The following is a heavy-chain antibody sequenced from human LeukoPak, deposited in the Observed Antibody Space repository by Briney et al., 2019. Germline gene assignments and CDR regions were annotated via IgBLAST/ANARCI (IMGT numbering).Heavy chain of an antibody. CDR2: IKQDGSAK. Sequence: GGSLRLSCAASGFTFSSYWMSWVRQAPGKGLEWVANIKQDGSAKYYVDSVKGRFTISRDNAKNSLYLQMNSLRAEDTAVYYCARVAFGELLSFAYWGQGTLVTVSS. CDR3: ARVAFGELLSFAY. J-gene: IGHJ4*02. V-gene: IGHV3-7*01. CDR1: GFTFSSYW. D-gene: IGHD3-10*01.